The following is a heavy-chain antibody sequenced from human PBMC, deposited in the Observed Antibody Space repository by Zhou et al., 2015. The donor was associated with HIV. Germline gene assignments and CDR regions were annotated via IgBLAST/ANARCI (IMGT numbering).Heavy chain of an antibody. CDR1: GFTFGDYA. J-gene: IGHJ4*02. CDR2: IRSKAYGGTT. CDR3: TRTHLGYSNYVAGLDY. Sequence: EVQLVESGGGLVKPGRSLRLSCTASGFTFGDYAMSWFRQAPGKGLEWVGFIRSKAYGGTTEYAASVKGRFTISRDDSKSIAYLQMNSLKTEDTAVYYCTRTHLGYSNYVAGLDYWGQGTLVTVSS. D-gene: IGHD4-11*01. V-gene: IGHV3-49*05.